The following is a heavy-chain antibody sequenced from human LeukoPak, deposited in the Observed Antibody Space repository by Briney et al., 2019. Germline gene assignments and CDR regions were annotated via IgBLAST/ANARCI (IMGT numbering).Heavy chain of an antibody. Sequence: SETLSLTCAVYGGSFSGYYWSWIRQPPGKGLEWIGEINHSGSTNYNPSLKSRVTISVDTSKNQFSLKLSSVTAADTAVYYCARVPFISRYPRAYFDYWGQGTLVTVSS. CDR3: ARVPFISRYPRAYFDY. J-gene: IGHJ4*02. CDR2: INHSGST. D-gene: IGHD2-2*01. CDR1: GGSFSGYY. V-gene: IGHV4-34*01.